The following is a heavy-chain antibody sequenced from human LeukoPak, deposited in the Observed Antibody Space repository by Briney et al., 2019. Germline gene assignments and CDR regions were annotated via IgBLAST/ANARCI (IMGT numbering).Heavy chain of an antibody. Sequence: SETLSLTCTVSGGSISSYYWSWIRQPPGKGLEWIGYIYYSGSTNYNPSLKSQVTISVDTSKNQFSLKLSSVTAADTAVYYCARHGSPGIAAAGPPWEFDYWGQGTLVTVSS. D-gene: IGHD6-13*01. CDR3: ARHGSPGIAAAGPPWEFDY. J-gene: IGHJ4*02. CDR2: IYYSGST. CDR1: GGSISSYY. V-gene: IGHV4-59*08.